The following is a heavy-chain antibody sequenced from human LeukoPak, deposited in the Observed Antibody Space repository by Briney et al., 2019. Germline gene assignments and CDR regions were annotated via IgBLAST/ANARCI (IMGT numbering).Heavy chain of an antibody. CDR2: ISSSSSYI. V-gene: IGHV3-21*01. J-gene: IGHJ6*02. CDR3: ARDRALGYGDAVGPYYYYYGMDV. D-gene: IGHD4-17*01. Sequence: GGSLRLSCAASGFTFSSYSMNWVRQAPGKGLEWVSSISSSSSYIYYADSVKGRFTISRDNAKNSLYLQMNSLRAEDTAVYYCARDRALGYGDAVGPYYYYYGMDVWGQGTTVTVSS. CDR1: GFTFSSYS.